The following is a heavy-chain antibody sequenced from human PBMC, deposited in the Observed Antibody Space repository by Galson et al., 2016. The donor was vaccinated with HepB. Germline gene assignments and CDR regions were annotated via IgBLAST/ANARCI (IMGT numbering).Heavy chain of an antibody. CDR3: ARWVGGSDY. D-gene: IGHD3-10*01. V-gene: IGHV3-11*06. CDR2: ISYSTTHT. Sequence: LRLSCAASGFTFTDYYMSWIRQAPGKGLEWLSYISYSTTHTNYADSVKGRFTISRDNAKSSLYLQMNSLRVEDTAVYYCARWVGGSDYWGQGTLVTVSS. CDR1: GFTFTDYY. J-gene: IGHJ4*02.